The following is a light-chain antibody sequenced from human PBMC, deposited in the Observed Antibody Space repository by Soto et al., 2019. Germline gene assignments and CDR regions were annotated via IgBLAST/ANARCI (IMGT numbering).Light chain of an antibody. CDR1: QCVVHSDGIGY. V-gene: IGKV2-30*02. CDR3: MQGTHWPIT. J-gene: IGKJ5*01. Sequence: DVVMTQSPLSLPVTLGQPASISCRSNQCVVHSDGIGYFSWFQQRPGRSPRRLIYKVSNRDSGVPARFSGSGSGTDFALKISRVEAEDVGVYYCMQGTHWPITFGQGTRLEIK. CDR2: KVS.